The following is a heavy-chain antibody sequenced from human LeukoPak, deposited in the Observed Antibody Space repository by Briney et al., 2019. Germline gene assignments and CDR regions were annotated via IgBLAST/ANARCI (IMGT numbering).Heavy chain of an antibody. J-gene: IGHJ4*02. V-gene: IGHV1-69*05. Sequence: SVKVSCKASGGTFSSYAISWVRQAPGQGLEWMGRIIPIFGTANYAQKFQGRVTITTDESTNTAYMELSSLRSEDTAVYYCARSSSSQQLVPRYFDYWGQGTLVTVSS. D-gene: IGHD6-13*01. CDR3: ARSSSSQQLVPRYFDY. CDR1: GGTFSSYA. CDR2: IIPIFGTA.